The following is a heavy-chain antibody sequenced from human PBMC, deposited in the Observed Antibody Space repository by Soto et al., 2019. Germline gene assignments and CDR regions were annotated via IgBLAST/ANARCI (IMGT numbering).Heavy chain of an antibody. J-gene: IGHJ4*02. CDR1: GGTVSSYS. V-gene: IGHV1-69*01. D-gene: IGHD1-26*01. Sequence: QVQLVQSGAEVKKPGSSVKVSCTAAGGTVSSYSINWVRQAPGQGLEWMGEIIPIFGTANYAQKFQGRVTITADESTSTAYMELSSLRSEDKAVYYCARDGGRHSGGIDYWGQGTLVTVSS. CDR3: ARDGGRHSGGIDY. CDR2: IIPIFGTA.